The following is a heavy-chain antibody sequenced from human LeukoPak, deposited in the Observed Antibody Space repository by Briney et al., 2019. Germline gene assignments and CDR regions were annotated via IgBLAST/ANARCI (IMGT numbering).Heavy chain of an antibody. CDR2: INAGNGNT. Sequence: GSSVKVSCKASGGTFTSYAMHWVRQAPGQRLEWMGWINAGNGNTKYSQEFQGRVTITRDTSASTAYMELSSLRSEDMAVYYCARGEESSGWYTHFDYWGQGTLVTVSS. CDR3: ARGEESSGWYTHFDY. D-gene: IGHD6-19*01. CDR1: GGTFTSYA. V-gene: IGHV1-3*03. J-gene: IGHJ4*02.